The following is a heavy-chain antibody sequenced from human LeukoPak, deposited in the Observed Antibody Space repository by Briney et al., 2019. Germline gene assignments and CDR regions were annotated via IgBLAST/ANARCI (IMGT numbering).Heavy chain of an antibody. CDR3: ARVVVVVAAHQGNWFDP. Sequence: ASVKVSCKASGYTITGYYIHWVRQAPGQGLEWMGWINPNSGGTNYAQKFQGRVTMTRDTSISTAYMELSRLKSDDTAVYYCARVVVVVAAHQGNWFDPWGQGTLVTVSS. V-gene: IGHV1-2*02. J-gene: IGHJ5*02. CDR2: INPNSGGT. CDR1: GYTITGYY. D-gene: IGHD2-15*01.